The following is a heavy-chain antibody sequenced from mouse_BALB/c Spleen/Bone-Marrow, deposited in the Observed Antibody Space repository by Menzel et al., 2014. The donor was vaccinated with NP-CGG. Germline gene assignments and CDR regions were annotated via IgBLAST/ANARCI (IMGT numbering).Heavy chain of an antibody. D-gene: IGHD2-4*01. CDR3: AREPSTMITTGFAY. J-gene: IGHJ3*01. Sequence: VQLQQSGPGLVAPSQRLSIPCTVSGFSLTSYGLHWVRQPPGKGLEWLGVIWAGGSTNYNSALMSRLSISKDNSKSQVFLKMNSLQTDDTAMYYCAREPSTMITTGFAYWAKGLWSLSLQ. CDR1: GFSLTSYG. CDR2: IWAGGST. V-gene: IGHV2-9*02.